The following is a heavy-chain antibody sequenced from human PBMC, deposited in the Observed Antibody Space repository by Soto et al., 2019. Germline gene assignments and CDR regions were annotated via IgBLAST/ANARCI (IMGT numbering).Heavy chain of an antibody. CDR1: IFTFSSYW. CDR2: IKQYGGEK. CDR3: ARGAGCTNGVCYDDAFDI. J-gene: IGHJ3*02. Sequence: PGGSLRLSCAASIFTFSSYWMNWVRQAPGKGLEWVANIKQYGGEKNYVDSVKGRFTISRDNAKNSLYLQMNSLRADDTAVYYCARGAGCTNGVCYDDAFDIWGQGTMVTVSS. D-gene: IGHD2-8*01. V-gene: IGHV3-7*01.